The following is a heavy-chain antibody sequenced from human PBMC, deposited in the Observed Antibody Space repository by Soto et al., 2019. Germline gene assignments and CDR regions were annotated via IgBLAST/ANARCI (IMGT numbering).Heavy chain of an antibody. V-gene: IGHV5-51*01. D-gene: IGHD2-15*01. CDR1: GYKFGSAW. J-gene: IGHJ4*02. Sequence: EVQLVQSGADIKKPGASLKISCKGVGYKFGSAWIGWVRQMPGKGLEWMGIIKPGTSDIRYSPSCRGHVTISADEAVSTAYLQWSSLKASDTAMYYCARQRSHICDSWGQGTLVTVSS. CDR3: ARQRSHICDS. CDR2: IKPGTSDI.